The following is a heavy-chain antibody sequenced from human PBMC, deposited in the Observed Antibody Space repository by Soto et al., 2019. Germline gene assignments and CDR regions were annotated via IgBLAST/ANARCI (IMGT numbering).Heavy chain of an antibody. CDR2: ISGSGGST. Sequence: GGSLRLSCAASGFTFSSYAMSWVRQAPGKGLEWVSTISGSGGSTYYADSVKGRFTASRDNSKNTLYLQMNSLRAEDTAVYYCANYYSNYPHKAYYYGMDVWGQGTTVTVSS. CDR3: ANYYSNYPHKAYYYGMDV. D-gene: IGHD4-4*01. CDR1: GFTFSSYA. V-gene: IGHV3-23*01. J-gene: IGHJ6*02.